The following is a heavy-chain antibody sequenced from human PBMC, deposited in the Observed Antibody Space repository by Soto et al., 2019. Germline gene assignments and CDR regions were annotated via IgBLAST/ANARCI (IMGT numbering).Heavy chain of an antibody. CDR3: AKDAYGYSSGWSLTDY. CDR1: GFTFSSYG. D-gene: IGHD6-19*01. Sequence: GGSLRLSCAASGFTFSSYGMHWVRQAPGKGLEWVAVISYDGSNKYYADSVKGRFTISRDNSKNTLYLQMNSLRAEDTAVYYCAKDAYGYSSGWSLTDYWGQGTLVTVSS. CDR2: ISYDGSNK. J-gene: IGHJ4*02. V-gene: IGHV3-30*18.